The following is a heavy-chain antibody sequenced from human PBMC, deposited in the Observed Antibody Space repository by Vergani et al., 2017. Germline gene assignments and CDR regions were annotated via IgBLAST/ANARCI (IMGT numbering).Heavy chain of an antibody. V-gene: IGHV3-21*01. CDR1: GFTFSSYS. CDR2: ISSSSSYI. CDR3: ARSLTIFGVSTDAFDI. J-gene: IGHJ3*02. D-gene: IGHD3-3*01. Sequence: EVQLVESGGGLGKPGGSLRLSCAASGFTFSSYSMNWVRQAPGKGLEWVSSISSSSSYIYYADSVKGRFTISRDNAKNSLYLQMNSLRAEDTAVYYCARSLTIFGVSTDAFDIWGQGTMVTVSS.